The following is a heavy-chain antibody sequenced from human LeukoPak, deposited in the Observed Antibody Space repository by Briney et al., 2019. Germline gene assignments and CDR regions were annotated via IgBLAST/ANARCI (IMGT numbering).Heavy chain of an antibody. CDR2: INHSGST. D-gene: IGHD3-22*01. CDR3: ARGSTMKMDV. CDR1: GGSFSGYY. V-gene: IGHV4-34*01. J-gene: IGHJ6*04. Sequence: PSETLSLTCAVYGGSFSGYYWSWIRQPPGKGLEWIGEINHSGSTNYNPSLKSRVTISVDTSKNQFSLKLSSVTAEDTAVYYCARGSTMKMDVWGKGTTVTVSS.